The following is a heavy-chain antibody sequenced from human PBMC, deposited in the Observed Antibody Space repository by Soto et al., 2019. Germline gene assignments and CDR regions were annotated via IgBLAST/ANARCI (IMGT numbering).Heavy chain of an antibody. J-gene: IGHJ5*02. V-gene: IGHV4-4*02. CDR1: GGSISSSNS. D-gene: IGHD6-13*01. CDR3: ARLGGGSSGYGRFDP. CDR2: IYHSGST. Sequence: QVQLQESGPGLVKPSGTLSLTCAVSGGSISSSNSWRWVRQPPGKGLEWIGEIYHSGSTNYNPSLKSRDTIPGDKSKDQFPQKLSAVTAAGPAVYYCARLGGGSSGYGRFDPWGQGTLVAVSS.